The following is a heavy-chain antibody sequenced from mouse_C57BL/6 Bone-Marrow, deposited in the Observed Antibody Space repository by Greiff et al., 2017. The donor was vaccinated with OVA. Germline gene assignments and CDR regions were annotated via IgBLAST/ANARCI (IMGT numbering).Heavy chain of an antibody. CDR3: ASQDYGSSYVAY. CDR1: EYEFPSHD. Sequence: EVKLVESGGGLVQPGESLKLSCESNEYEFPSHDMSWVRKTPEKRLELVAAINSDGGSTYYPDTMERRFIISRETSKKTLYLQMSSLRTEDTALYNCASQDYGSSYVAYWGQGTLVTVSA. J-gene: IGHJ3*01. CDR2: INSDGGST. V-gene: IGHV5-2*01. D-gene: IGHD1-1*01.